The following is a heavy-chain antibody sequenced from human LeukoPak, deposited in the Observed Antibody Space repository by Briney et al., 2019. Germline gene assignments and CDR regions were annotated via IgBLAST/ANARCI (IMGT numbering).Heavy chain of an antibody. Sequence: GGSLRLFCAASGFTFSSYAMHWVRQAPGKGLEWVAVISYDGSNKYYADSVKGRFTISRDNSKNTLYLQMNSLRAEDTAVYYCARERLPAAIPFDYWGQGTLVTVSS. CDR1: GFTFSSYA. CDR2: ISYDGSNK. CDR3: ARERLPAAIPFDY. D-gene: IGHD2-2*01. V-gene: IGHV3-30*04. J-gene: IGHJ4*02.